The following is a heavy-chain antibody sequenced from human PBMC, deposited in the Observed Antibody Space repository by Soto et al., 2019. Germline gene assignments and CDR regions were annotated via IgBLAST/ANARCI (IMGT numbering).Heavy chain of an antibody. D-gene: IGHD3-22*01. J-gene: IGHJ4*02. Sequence: SVKVSFKASGGTFSSYAISWVRQAPGQGLEWMGGIIPIFGTANYAQKFQGRVTITADESTSTAYMELSSLRSEDTAVYYCARTENYYDSSGYYPSLDYWGQGTLVTAPQ. CDR2: IIPIFGTA. CDR3: ARTENYYDSSGYYPSLDY. V-gene: IGHV1-69*13. CDR1: GGTFSSYA.